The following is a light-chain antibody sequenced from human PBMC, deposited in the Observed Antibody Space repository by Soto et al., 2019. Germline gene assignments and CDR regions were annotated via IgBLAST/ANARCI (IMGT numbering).Light chain of an antibody. CDR1: QSVFGY. CDR2: DAY. V-gene: IGKV3-11*01. Sequence: VLTQSPATLSLSPGDRATLSCRASQSVFGYLAWYQHKPGQAPRLLIYDAYKRATGVPARCSGSGSETDFTLIISSLEPEDFAVYYCQQRSDSPPLTFGGGTRVEIK. J-gene: IGKJ4*01. CDR3: QQRSDSPPLT.